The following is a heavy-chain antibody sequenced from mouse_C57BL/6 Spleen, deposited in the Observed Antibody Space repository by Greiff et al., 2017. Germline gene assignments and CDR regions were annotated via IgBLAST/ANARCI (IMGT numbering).Heavy chain of an antibody. V-gene: IGHV1-59*01. CDR2: IDPSDSYT. J-gene: IGHJ2*01. D-gene: IGHD3-1*01. CDR3: ARKARGSFLDY. Sequence: QVQLQQPGAELVRPGTSVKLSCKASGYTFTSYWMHWVKQRPGQGLEWIGVIDPSDSYTNYNQKFKGKATLTVDTSSSTAYMQLSSLTSEDSAVYYCARKARGSFLDYWGQGTTLTVSS. CDR1: GYTFTSYW.